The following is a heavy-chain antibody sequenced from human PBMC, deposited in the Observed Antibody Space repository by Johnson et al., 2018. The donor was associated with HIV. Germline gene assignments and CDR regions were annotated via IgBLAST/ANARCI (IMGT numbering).Heavy chain of an antibody. V-gene: IGHV3-33*01. D-gene: IGHD3-10*01. CDR3: ARAQGVLVWFRELLVDAFDI. CDR1: GFIFSSYG. Sequence: QMQLVESGGGVVQPGRSLRLSCAASGFIFSSYGMHWVRQAPGKGLEWVAAIWHDGSNKYYADSVKGRFTISRDNSKNTVPLQMNSLRAEDTAVYHCARAQGVLVWFRELLVDAFDIWGQGTMVTVSS. CDR2: IWHDGSNK. J-gene: IGHJ3*02.